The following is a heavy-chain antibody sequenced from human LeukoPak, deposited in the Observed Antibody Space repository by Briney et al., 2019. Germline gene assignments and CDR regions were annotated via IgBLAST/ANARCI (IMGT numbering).Heavy chain of an antibody. J-gene: IGHJ3*02. CDR3: ARDYYTAMATDI. CDR2: IYYSGST. CDR1: GGSISSGGYY. V-gene: IGHV4-31*03. Sequence: PSQTLSLTCTVSGGSISSGGYYWSWIRQHPGKGLEWIGYIYYSGSTYYNPSLKSRVTISVDTSKNQFSLKLSSVTAADTAVYYCARDYYTAMATDIWGQGTMVTVSS. D-gene: IGHD5-18*01.